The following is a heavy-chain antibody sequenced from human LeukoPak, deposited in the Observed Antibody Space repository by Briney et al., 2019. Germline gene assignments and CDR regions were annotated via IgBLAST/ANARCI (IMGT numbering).Heavy chain of an antibody. CDR2: ISGSGGST. CDR3: AKDGDDQQLDDPWDY. Sequence: GGSLRLSCAASGFTVSSNYMSWVRQAPGKGLEWVSAISGSGGSTYYADSVKGRFTISRDNSKNTLYLQMNSLRAEDTAVYYCAKDGDDQQLDDPWDYWGQGTLVTVSS. D-gene: IGHD6-6*01. V-gene: IGHV3-23*01. CDR1: GFTVSSNY. J-gene: IGHJ4*02.